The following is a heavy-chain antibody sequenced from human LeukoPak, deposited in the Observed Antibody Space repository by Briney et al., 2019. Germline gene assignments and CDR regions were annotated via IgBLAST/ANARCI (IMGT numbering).Heavy chain of an antibody. D-gene: IGHD6-19*01. CDR2: INTNTGNP. J-gene: IGHJ5*02. Sequence: ASVKVSCKASGYTFRNYAINWVRQAPGQGLEWMGWINTNTGNPTYAQGFTGRFVFSLDTSVSTAYLQISSLKAEDTAVYYCARDSAAGGSGWYNWFDPWGQGTLVTVSS. CDR1: GYTFRNYA. CDR3: ARDSAAGGSGWYNWFDP. V-gene: IGHV7-4-1*02.